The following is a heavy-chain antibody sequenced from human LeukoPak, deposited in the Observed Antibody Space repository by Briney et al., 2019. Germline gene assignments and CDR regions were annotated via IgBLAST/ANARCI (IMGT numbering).Heavy chain of an antibody. V-gene: IGHV4-4*09. D-gene: IGHD2-15*01. CDR2: IYTSGDT. J-gene: IGHJ5*02. CDR3: ARHLWEPRYCSGGSCFGWFDP. Sequence: SETLSLTCTVSGGSISSYYWSWIRQPPGKGLEWNGYIYTSGDTNYDPCLKSRVTISVDTSKNQFSLKLSSVTAADKAVYYCARHLWEPRYCSGGSCFGWFDPWGQGTLVTVSS. CDR1: GGSISSYY.